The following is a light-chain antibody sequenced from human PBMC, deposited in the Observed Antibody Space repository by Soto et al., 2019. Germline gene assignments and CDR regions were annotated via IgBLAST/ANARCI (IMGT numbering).Light chain of an antibody. V-gene: IGKV3-11*01. J-gene: IGKJ5*01. CDR1: QSVGSF. CDR2: DTS. CDR3: QQRNSWPPTFT. Sequence: EIVFTHSPATLSLSPGERATLSCRASQSVGSFLAWYQQKPGQAPRLLIYDTSIRATGIPARFSGSGSGTDFTLTISSLEPEDFAVYYCQQRNSWPPTFTFGQGTRLEIK.